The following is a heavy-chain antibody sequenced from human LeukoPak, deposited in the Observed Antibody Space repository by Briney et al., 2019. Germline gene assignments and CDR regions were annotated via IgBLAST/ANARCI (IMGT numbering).Heavy chain of an antibody. CDR2: INPNSGGT. V-gene: IGHV1-2*02. J-gene: IGHJ4*02. CDR3: AREAVTGSYTYYFDY. CDR1: GYTFTGYY. Sequence: ASVKFSCKASGYTFTGYYMHWVRQAPGQGLEWMGWINPNSGGTNYAQKFQGRVTMTRDTSISTAYMELSRLRSDDMAVYYCAREAVTGSYTYYFDYWGQGTLVTVSS. D-gene: IGHD1-26*01.